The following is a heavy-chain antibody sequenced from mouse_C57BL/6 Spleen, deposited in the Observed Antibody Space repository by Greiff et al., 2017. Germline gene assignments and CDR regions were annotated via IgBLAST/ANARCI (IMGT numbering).Heavy chain of an antibody. D-gene: IGHD2-4*01. J-gene: IGHJ2*01. CDR1: GFTFSSYG. V-gene: IGHV5-6*02. Sequence: DVKLVESGGDLVKPGGSLKLSCAASGFTFSSYGMSWVRQTPDKRLEWVATISSGGSYTYYPDSVKGRFTISRDNAKNTLYLQMSSLKSEDTAMYYCARHEGLRLFDYWGQGTTLTVSS. CDR3: ARHEGLRLFDY. CDR2: ISSGGSYT.